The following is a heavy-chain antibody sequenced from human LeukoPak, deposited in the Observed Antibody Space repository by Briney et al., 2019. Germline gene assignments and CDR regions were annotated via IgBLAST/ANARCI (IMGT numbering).Heavy chain of an antibody. CDR2: ISWNSGSI. D-gene: IGHD6-13*01. Sequence: GGSLRLSCAASGFTFSSYAMHWVRQAPGKGLEWVSGISWNSGSIGYADSVKGRFTISRDNAKNSLYLQMNSLRAEDTALYYCAKDTLPGIAAAGTFDYWGQGTLVTVSS. V-gene: IGHV3-9*01. CDR1: GFTFSSYA. CDR3: AKDTLPGIAAAGTFDY. J-gene: IGHJ4*02.